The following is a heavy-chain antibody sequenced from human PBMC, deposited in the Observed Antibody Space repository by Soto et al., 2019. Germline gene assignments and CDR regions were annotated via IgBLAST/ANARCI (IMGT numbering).Heavy chain of an antibody. CDR2: TVVGSGNT. CDR3: AAGSGLLQHNY. J-gene: IGHJ4*02. D-gene: IGHD2-15*01. CDR1: GFTFTSSA. V-gene: IGHV1-58*01. Sequence: ASVKVSCKASGFTFTSSAVQWVRQARGQRLEWIGWTVVGSGNTNYAQKFQERVTITRDMSTSTAYMELSSLRSEDTAVYYCAAGSGLLQHNYWGQGTLVTVSS.